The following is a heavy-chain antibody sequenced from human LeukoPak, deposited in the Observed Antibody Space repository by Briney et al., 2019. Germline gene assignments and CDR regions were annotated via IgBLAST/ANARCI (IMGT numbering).Heavy chain of an antibody. V-gene: IGHV3-33*06. CDR2: IWYDGSNK. CDR1: GFTFSSYG. CDR3: AKAEEGLFDY. D-gene: IGHD1-14*01. J-gene: IGHJ4*02. Sequence: GGSLRLSCAASGFTFSSYGMHWVRQAPGKGLEWVAVIWYDGSNKYYADSVKGRFTISRDNSKNTLYLQMSSLRAEDTAVYYCAKAEEGLFDYWGQGTLVTVSS.